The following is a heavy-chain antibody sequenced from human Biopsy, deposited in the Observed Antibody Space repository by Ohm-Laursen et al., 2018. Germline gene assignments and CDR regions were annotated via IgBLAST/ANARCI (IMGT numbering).Heavy chain of an antibody. CDR2: IIPMLGTV. CDR3: ARDTLMAQHLVPGENWFDP. CDR1: AGTFQKYG. J-gene: IGHJ5*02. Sequence: SENASCTASAGTFQKYGVTWVRQAPGQGLEWMGGIIPMLGTVQYARKLRGRVTITADKTTSTAYMELTSLTSDDTAVYYCARDTLMAQHLVPGENWFDPRGQGTLVTVSS. V-gene: IGHV1-69*10. D-gene: IGHD3-10*01.